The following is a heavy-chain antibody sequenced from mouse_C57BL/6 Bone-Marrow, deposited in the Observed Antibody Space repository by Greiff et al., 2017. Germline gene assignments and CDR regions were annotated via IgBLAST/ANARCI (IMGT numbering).Heavy chain of an antibody. Sequence: VQLQQPGAELVMPGASVKLSCKASGYTFTSYWMHWVKQRPGQGLEWIGEIDPSDSYTNYNQKFKGKSTLTVDKSSSTAYMQLSSLTSEDSAVYYCARGDYSNPCAYWGQGTLVNVSA. V-gene: IGHV1-69*01. CDR3: ARGDYSNPCAY. CDR1: GYTFTSYW. CDR2: IDPSDSYT. D-gene: IGHD2-5*01. J-gene: IGHJ3*01.